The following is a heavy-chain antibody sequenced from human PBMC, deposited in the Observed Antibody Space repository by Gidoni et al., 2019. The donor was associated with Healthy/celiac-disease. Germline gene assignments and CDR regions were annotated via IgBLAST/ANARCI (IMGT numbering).Heavy chain of an antibody. D-gene: IGHD3-22*01. Sequence: QVQLVESGGGGVQPGRSLRLSCAASGCTFRNFGMHWVRQAPGQGLGWVALISYDGINKDYADSVKGRFTISRDNSKNTLSLQMNSLRAEDTAVYYCAKGVSHYYDSSGYNGPDAFDIWGQGTMVTVSS. CDR2: ISYDGINK. V-gene: IGHV3-30*18. CDR3: AKGVSHYYDSSGYNGPDAFDI. CDR1: GCTFRNFG. J-gene: IGHJ3*02.